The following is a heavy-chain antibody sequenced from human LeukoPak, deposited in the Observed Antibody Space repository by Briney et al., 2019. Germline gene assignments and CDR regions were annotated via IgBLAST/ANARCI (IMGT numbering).Heavy chain of an antibody. Sequence: SETLSLTCTVSDGSVSSGSYYWSWIRQPPGKGLEWIGYIYYSGSTNYNPSLKSRVTISVDTSKNQFSLKLSSVTAADTAVYYCARSSPYSGYDRDPFDIWGQGTMVTVSS. CDR2: IYYSGST. V-gene: IGHV4-61*01. D-gene: IGHD5-12*01. CDR1: DGSVSSGSYY. CDR3: ARSSPYSGYDRDPFDI. J-gene: IGHJ3*02.